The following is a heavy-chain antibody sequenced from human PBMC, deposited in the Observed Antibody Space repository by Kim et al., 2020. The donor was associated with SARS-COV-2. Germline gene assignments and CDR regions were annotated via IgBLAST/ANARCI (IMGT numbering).Heavy chain of an antibody. CDR1: GYSISSGYY. CDR3: ARDIYDSSGSDAFDI. V-gene: IGHV4-38-2*02. CDR2: IYHSGST. Sequence: SETLSLTCTVSGYSISSGYYWGWIRQPPGKGLEWIGSIYHSGSTYYNPSLKSRVTISVDTSKNQFSLKLSSVTAADTAVYYCARDIYDSSGSDAFDIWGQGTMVTVSS. D-gene: IGHD3-22*01. J-gene: IGHJ3*02.